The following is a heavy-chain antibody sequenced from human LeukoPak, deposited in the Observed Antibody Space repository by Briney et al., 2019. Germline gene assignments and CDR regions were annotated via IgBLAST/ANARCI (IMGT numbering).Heavy chain of an antibody. J-gene: IGHJ5*02. V-gene: IGHV4-4*02. CDR1: SGSISSDNW. CDR2: IYHTGST. D-gene: IGHD3-16*02. CDR3: VRDLGLRLGELSLLPA. Sequence: SETLSLTCAVSSGSISSDNWWNWVRQPPGKGLEWIGEIYHTGSTNYNPSLKSRVTISVDKSKNQFSLNLRSVTAADMAVYYCVRDLGLRLGELSLLPAWGQGTLVTVSS.